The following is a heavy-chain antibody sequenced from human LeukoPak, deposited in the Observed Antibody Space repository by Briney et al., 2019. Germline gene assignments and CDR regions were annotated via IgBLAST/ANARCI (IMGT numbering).Heavy chain of an antibody. D-gene: IGHD3-10*01. Sequence: SETLSLTCTVSGGSISSYYWSWIRQPPGKGLEWIGYIYYSGSTNYNPSLKSRVTISVDTSKNQFSLKLSSVTAADTAVYYCARTYFAPYYFDYWGQGTLVTVSS. CDR2: IYYSGST. J-gene: IGHJ4*02. CDR3: ARTYFAPYYFDY. V-gene: IGHV4-59*01. CDR1: GGSISSYY.